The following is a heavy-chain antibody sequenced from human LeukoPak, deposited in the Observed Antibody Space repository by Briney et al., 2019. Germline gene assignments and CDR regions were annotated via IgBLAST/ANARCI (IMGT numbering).Heavy chain of an antibody. J-gene: IGHJ4*02. CDR2: NNHSGST. D-gene: IGHD4-17*01. V-gene: IGHV4-34*01. Sequence: SETLSLTCAVYGGSFSGYYWSWIRQPPGKGLEWIGENNHSGSTNYNPSLKSRVTISVDTSKNQFSLKLSSVTAADTAVYYCASDYGDYEDWGQGTLVTVSS. CDR1: GGSFSGYY. CDR3: ASDYGDYED.